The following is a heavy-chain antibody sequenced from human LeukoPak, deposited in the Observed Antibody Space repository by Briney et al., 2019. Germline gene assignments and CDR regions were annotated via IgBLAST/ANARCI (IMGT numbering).Heavy chain of an antibody. Sequence: PGRSLRLSCAASGFTFSSYGMHWARQAPGKGLEWVAVISYAGSNKYYADSVKGRFTISRDNSKNTLYLQMNSLRAEDTAVYYCARDRERYCSGGSCYLFDYWGQGTLVTVSS. J-gene: IGHJ4*02. D-gene: IGHD2-15*01. CDR1: GFTFSSYG. V-gene: IGHV3-30*03. CDR3: ARDRERYCSGGSCYLFDY. CDR2: ISYAGSNK.